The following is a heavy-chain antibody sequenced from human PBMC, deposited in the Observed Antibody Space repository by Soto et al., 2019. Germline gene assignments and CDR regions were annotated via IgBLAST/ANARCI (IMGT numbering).Heavy chain of an antibody. CDR3: ARSPRSSPYFDY. D-gene: IGHD6-13*01. V-gene: IGHV5-51*01. Sequence: GESLKISCQSSGYTSSNFWIGWVRQLPGKGLEWMGIIYPGDHETRYSPSIHGKVTISADRSINTAYLQWNSLEASAAAFYFCARSPRSSPYFDYWGQGALVTVSS. CDR1: GYTSSNFW. J-gene: IGHJ4*02. CDR2: IYPGDHET.